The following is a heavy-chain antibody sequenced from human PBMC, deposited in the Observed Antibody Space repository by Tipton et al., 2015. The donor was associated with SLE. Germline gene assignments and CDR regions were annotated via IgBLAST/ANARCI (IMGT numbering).Heavy chain of an antibody. Sequence: SLRLSCAASGFTVSSNYMNWVRQAPGKGLEWVSYISSSGSTIYYADSVKGRFTISRDNSKNSLYLQMNSLRAEDTAVYYCARDKSSGWDPYMDVWGKGTTVTVSS. J-gene: IGHJ6*03. CDR2: ISSSGSTI. V-gene: IGHV3-48*01. CDR1: GFTVSSNY. CDR3: ARDKSSGWDPYMDV. D-gene: IGHD6-19*01.